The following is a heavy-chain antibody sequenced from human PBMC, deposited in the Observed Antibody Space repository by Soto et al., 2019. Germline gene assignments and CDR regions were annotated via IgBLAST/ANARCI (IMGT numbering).Heavy chain of an antibody. CDR2: VIPLLDAS. CDR1: GAAFSNYT. J-gene: IGHJ6*03. V-gene: IGHV1-69*08. D-gene: IGHD2-15*01. CDR3: ASGKSQMSQDRMGVYYYMDV. Sequence: QVQLVQSGADVKKPGSSVKISCTASGAAFSNYTFTWVRRAPGEGLEWVGRVIPLLDASHYAEKFQDRVTISAARSTSTVYMEVSSLRSEDSAIYYCASGKSQMSQDRMGVYYYMDVWGKGTSVTVSS.